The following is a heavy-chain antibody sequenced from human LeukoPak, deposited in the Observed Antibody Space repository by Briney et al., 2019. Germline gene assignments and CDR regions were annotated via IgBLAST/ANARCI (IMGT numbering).Heavy chain of an antibody. D-gene: IGHD6-19*01. Sequence: PVTVSFKSSGGTFIIYAISWVRQAPGQGLEWMGGIIPIFGTANYAQKFQGRVTITADESTSTAYMELSGLRSEDTAVYYCARDYSSGWYPDYWGQGTLVTVSS. CDR2: IIPIFGTA. CDR3: ARDYSSGWYPDY. V-gene: IGHV1-69*01. CDR1: GGTFIIYA. J-gene: IGHJ4*02.